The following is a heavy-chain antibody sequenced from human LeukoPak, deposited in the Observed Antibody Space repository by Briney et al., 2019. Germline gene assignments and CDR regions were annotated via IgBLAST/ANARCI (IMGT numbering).Heavy chain of an antibody. V-gene: IGHV3-74*01. Sequence: GGSLRLSCAASGXTFSSYRLHWVRQAPGKGLVWVSHINSDGSSTGYADSVKGRLTISRDNAKNTLFLQMNSLRAEDTAVYYCARNPGMDVWGQGTTVTVSS. CDR3: ARNPGMDV. CDR2: INSDGSST. J-gene: IGHJ6*02. CDR1: GXTFSSYR.